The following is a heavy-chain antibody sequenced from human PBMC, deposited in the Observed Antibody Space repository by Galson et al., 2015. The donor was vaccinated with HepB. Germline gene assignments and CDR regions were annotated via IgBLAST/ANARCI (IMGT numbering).Heavy chain of an antibody. CDR1: GFTFSSFW. Sequence: SLRLSCAASGFTFSSFWMSWVRQAPGKGLEWVANIKQDGSQKYYVDSVKGRFTISRDNAKNSLYLQMNSLRAEDTAVYYCARVTGSYYESSGLYFDFWGQGTLVTVSS. J-gene: IGHJ4*02. CDR3: ARVTGSYYESSGLYFDF. V-gene: IGHV3-7*01. D-gene: IGHD3-22*01. CDR2: IKQDGSQK.